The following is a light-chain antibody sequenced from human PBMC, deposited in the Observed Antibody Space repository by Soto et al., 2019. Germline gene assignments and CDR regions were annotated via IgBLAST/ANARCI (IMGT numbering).Light chain of an antibody. CDR1: QSISSY. CDR2: AAS. J-gene: IGKJ2*01. Sequence: DIQMTQSPSSLSASVGDRVTITCRASQSISSYLHWYQQKPGKAPKLLIYAASSLQSGVPSRFSGSGSGADFTLTISSLQPEDFATYYCQQSSSTPPYTFGQGTKLEIK. CDR3: QQSSSTPPYT. V-gene: IGKV1-39*01.